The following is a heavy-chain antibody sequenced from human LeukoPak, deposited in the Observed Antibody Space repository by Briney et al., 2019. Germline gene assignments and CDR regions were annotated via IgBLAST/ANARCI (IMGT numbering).Heavy chain of an antibody. D-gene: IGHD3-10*01. V-gene: IGHV4-59*01. J-gene: IGHJ4*02. CDR2: IYYSGST. CDR3: ARSELLWFGGVNSGFDY. CDR1: GGSFSSYY. Sequence: PSETLSLTCTVSGGSFSSYYWSWIRQPPGKGLEWIGNIYYSGSTNYNPSLKSRVTISLDTSKNQFSLKLSSVTAADTAVYYCARSELLWFGGVNSGFDYWGQGTLVTVSS.